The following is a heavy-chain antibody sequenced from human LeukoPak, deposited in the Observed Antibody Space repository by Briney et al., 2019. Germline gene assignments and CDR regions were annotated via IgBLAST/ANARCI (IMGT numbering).Heavy chain of an antibody. J-gene: IGHJ4*02. D-gene: IGHD4-17*01. Sequence: EGSLRLSCAASGFTFSSYAMHWVRQAPGKGLEWVAVISYDGSNKYYADSVKGRFTISRDNSKNTLYLQMNSLRAEDTAVYYCASLDYGDYGRDYWGQGTLVTVSS. CDR3: ASLDYGDYGRDY. CDR1: GFTFSSYA. CDR2: ISYDGSNK. V-gene: IGHV3-30-3*01.